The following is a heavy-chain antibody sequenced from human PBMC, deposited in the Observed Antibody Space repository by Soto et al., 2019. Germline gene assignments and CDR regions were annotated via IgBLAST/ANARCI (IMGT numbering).Heavy chain of an antibody. Sequence: GGPLRLSCSASGFTFSSYGMHWVRQAPGNGLECGAVISYDGSNKYYADSVKGRFTIYRDNCKNTLYLKMNSLRDEETDVYYCAKDQYYDSSGSYYYYYYGMDVWGQGTKVTVSS. CDR2: ISYDGSNK. V-gene: IGHV3-30*18. D-gene: IGHD3-22*01. CDR3: AKDQYYDSSGSYYYYYYGMDV. CDR1: GFTFSSYG. J-gene: IGHJ6*02.